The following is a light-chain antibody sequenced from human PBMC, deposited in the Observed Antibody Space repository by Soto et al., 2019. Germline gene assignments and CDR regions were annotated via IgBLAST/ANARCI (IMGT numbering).Light chain of an antibody. J-gene: IGLJ2*01. CDR3: TSWTTSTTMI. V-gene: IGLV2-14*03. CDR2: DVN. CDR1: RSDIGAYNF. Sequence: QSALTQPASVSGSPGQSITISCTGTRSDIGAYNFVSWYQQHPGEVPKLILSDVNVRPSGVSNSFSGSKSGNTASLTISGLQAEDEADYYCTSWTTSTTMIFGGGTKLTVL.